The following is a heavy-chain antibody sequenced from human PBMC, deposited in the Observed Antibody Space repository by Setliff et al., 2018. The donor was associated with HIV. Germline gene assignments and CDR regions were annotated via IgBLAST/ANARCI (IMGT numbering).Heavy chain of an antibody. Sequence: GASVKVSCKASGGTFSSYAISWVRQAPGQGLEWMGWISANNGNTNYAQKLQGRVTMTTDTSTSTAYMELRSLSPDDTAVYYCARARRTYYYDTWGQGTLVTVSS. CDR3: ARARRTYYYDT. D-gene: IGHD3-22*01. V-gene: IGHV1-18*01. CDR1: GGTFSSYA. J-gene: IGHJ4*02. CDR2: ISANNGNT.